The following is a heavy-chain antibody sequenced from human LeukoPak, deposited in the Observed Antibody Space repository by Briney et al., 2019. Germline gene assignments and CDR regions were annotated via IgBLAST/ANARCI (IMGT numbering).Heavy chain of an antibody. D-gene: IGHD1-26*01. Sequence: ASVKVSCKASGYTFITYYMHWVRQASGQGLEWMGIINPSGAGTTYAQKFQGRVTLTMDTSTSTVYMELSSLRSEDTAVYYCARGGPRSYYVHYYYGMDVWGQGTTVTVSS. J-gene: IGHJ6*02. CDR1: GYTFITYY. CDR3: ARGGPRSYYVHYYYGMDV. V-gene: IGHV1-46*01. CDR2: INPSGAGT.